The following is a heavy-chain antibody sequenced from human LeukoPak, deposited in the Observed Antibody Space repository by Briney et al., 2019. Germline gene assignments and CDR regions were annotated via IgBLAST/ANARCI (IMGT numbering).Heavy chain of an antibody. V-gene: IGHV4-59*01. Sequence: PSETLSLTCNVSGGSIRGYYWGWMRQPPGKRREWIGNIYYSGTTNYNPSLDSRLTISLDTSKNQVSLKLRSVTAADTALSYCTRHDPSPLAFGGVVAPANYWGLGTLVTVSS. CDR1: GGSIRGYY. CDR2: IYYSGTT. D-gene: IGHD3-16*02. CDR3: TRHDPSPLAFGGVVAPANY. J-gene: IGHJ4*02.